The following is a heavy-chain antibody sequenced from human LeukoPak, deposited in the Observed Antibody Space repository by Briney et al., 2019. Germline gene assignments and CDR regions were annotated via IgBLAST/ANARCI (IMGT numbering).Heavy chain of an antibody. J-gene: IGHJ5*02. CDR1: GGSISSYY. D-gene: IGHD6-13*01. V-gene: IGHV4-59*01. CDR3: ARGLQLQGIWFDP. CDR2: IYYSGST. Sequence: PSETLSLTCTVSGGSISSYYWSWIRQPPGKGLEWIGYIYYSGSTNYNPSLKSRVTISVDTSKNQFSLKLSSVTAADTAVYYCARGLQLQGIWFDPWGQGTLVTVSS.